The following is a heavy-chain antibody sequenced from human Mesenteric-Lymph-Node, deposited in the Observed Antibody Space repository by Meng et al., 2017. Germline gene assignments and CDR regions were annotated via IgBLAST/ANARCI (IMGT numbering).Heavy chain of an antibody. J-gene: IGHJ4*02. CDR2: IIHGGSP. D-gene: IGHD2-8*02. CDR1: GGSLSGAY. V-gene: IGHV4-34*12. CDR3: ARRPTGIDY. Sequence: LKEPGPGLMKPSESLSLTGAVNGGSLSGAYWNWIRQPPGKGLEWIGEIIHGGSPSYNPSLKSRVTISIDTSKNQLSLMLSSVTAADTAVYYCARRPTGIDYWGQGTLVTVSS.